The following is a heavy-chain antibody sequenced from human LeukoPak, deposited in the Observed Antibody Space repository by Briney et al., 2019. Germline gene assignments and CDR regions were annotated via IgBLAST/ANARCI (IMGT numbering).Heavy chain of an antibody. CDR2: ISGSGGST. CDR1: GFTFSSYA. V-gene: IGHV3-23*01. D-gene: IGHD4-17*01. CDR3: AKEWTGDYGDSPYWYFDL. Sequence: PGGSLRLSCAASGFTFSSYAMSWVRQAPGKGLEWVSAISGSGGSTYYADSVKGRFTISRDNSKNTLYLRMNSLRAEDTAVYYCAKEWTGDYGDSPYWYFDLWGRGTLVTVSS. J-gene: IGHJ2*01.